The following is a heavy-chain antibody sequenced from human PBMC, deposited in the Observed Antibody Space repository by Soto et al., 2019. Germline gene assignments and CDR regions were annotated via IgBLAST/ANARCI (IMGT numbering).Heavy chain of an antibody. V-gene: IGHV4-59*01. CDR2: LYYGRSA. CDR3: ALRSMAVVPEY. Sequence: QVQLQESGPGLVKPSETLSLTCAVSGDSISSYYCLWIRQPPGKGLESIGYLYYGRSANYNPSLKSRVTLSVDTSTNQCSRTLSSMTAADTAVYYCALRSMAVVPEYWGQGTLVTVSS. CDR1: GDSISSYY. J-gene: IGHJ4*02. D-gene: IGHD3-22*01.